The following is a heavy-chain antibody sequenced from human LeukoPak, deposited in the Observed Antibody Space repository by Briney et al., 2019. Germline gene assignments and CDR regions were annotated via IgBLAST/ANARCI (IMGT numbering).Heavy chain of an antibody. CDR2: ISGSGGST. CDR3: ARDLRSGWAGDFDY. J-gene: IGHJ4*02. D-gene: IGHD6-19*01. CDR1: GFTFSSYA. Sequence: GGSLRLSCAASGFTFSSYAMSWVRQAPGKGLEWVSAISGSGGSTYYADSVKGRFTISRDDSKNTLYLQMNSLRAEDTAVYYCARDLRSGWAGDFDYWGQGTLVTVSS. V-gene: IGHV3-23*01.